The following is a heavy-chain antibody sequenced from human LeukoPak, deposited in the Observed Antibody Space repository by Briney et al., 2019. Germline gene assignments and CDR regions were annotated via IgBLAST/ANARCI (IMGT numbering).Heavy chain of an antibody. CDR3: ARGWSGGGSASGLFDY. D-gene: IGHD2-15*01. CDR1: GFAFSSYS. V-gene: IGHV3-21*01. CDR2: STSRSRSI. Sequence: PGGSLRLSCAASGFAFSSYSMTWVRQAPGKGLEWVSSSTSRSRSIYYADSVKGRFTFSRDNSKNTLYLQMNSLRAEDTAVYYCARGWSGGGSASGLFDYLGQGTLVTVSS. J-gene: IGHJ4*02.